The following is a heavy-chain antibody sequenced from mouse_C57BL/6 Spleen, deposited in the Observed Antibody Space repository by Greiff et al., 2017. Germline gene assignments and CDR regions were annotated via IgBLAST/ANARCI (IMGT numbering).Heavy chain of an antibody. J-gene: IGHJ4*01. V-gene: IGHV1-55*01. Sequence: QVQLKQPGAELVKPGASVKMSCKASGYTFTSYWITWVKQRPGQGLEWIGDIYPGSGSTNYNEKFKSKATLTVDTSSSTAYMQLSSLTSEDSAVYYCALDSSGPRAMDYWGQGTSVTVSS. CDR3: ALDSSGPRAMDY. CDR2: IYPGSGST. D-gene: IGHD3-2*02. CDR1: GYTFTSYW.